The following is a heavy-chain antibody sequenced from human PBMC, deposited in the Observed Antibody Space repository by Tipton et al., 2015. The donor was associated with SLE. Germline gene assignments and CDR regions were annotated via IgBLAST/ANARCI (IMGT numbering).Heavy chain of an antibody. CDR2: ISSSGNYI. V-gene: IGHV3-21*06. CDR1: GFTFSSYS. CDR3: ARDPGSGWYSLDS. Sequence: SLRLSCAASGFTFSSYSMNWVRQAPGKGLEWVSSISSSGNYISYADSVRGRFTISRDSSQNSLYLQMNSLRVEDTAEYYCARDPGSGWYSLDSWGQGTLVTVSS. J-gene: IGHJ4*02. D-gene: IGHD6-19*01.